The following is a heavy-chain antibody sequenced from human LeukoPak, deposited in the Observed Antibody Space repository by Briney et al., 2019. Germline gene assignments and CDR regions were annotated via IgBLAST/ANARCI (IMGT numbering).Heavy chain of an antibody. V-gene: IGHV3-23*01. CDR2: IIGTGDGT. Sequence: GGSLRLSCAASGFTFSSFAMTWVHQAPGKGLEWVSSIIGTGDGTFYADSVKGRFTISRDNSKNTLFLQMNSLRAEDTAVYYCAKGKAYNNLDWFDPWGQGTLVTVSS. CDR1: GFTFSSFA. CDR3: AKGKAYNNLDWFDP. D-gene: IGHD4-11*01. J-gene: IGHJ5*02.